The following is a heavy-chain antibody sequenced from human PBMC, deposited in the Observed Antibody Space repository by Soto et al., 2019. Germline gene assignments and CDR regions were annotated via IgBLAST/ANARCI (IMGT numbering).Heavy chain of an antibody. V-gene: IGHV4-31*03. CDR3: ARGGGDIVVVPAAVDY. CDR2: IYYSGST. D-gene: IGHD2-2*01. J-gene: IGHJ4*02. Sequence: PSETLSLTCTVSGGSISSGGYYWSWIRQHPGKGLEWIGYIYYSGSTYYNPSLKSRVTISVDTSKNQFSLKLSSVTAADTAVYYCARGGGDIVVVPAAVDYRGQGTLXTVSS. CDR1: GGSISSGGYY.